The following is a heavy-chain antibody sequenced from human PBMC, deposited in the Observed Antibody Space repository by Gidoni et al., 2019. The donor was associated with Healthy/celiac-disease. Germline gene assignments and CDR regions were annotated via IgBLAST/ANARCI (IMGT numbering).Heavy chain of an antibody. V-gene: IGHV3-48*02. Sequence: YCAASGFSFSSYSMNWVRQAPGKVLEWVSYISSSSSTRYYADSLKGRFTISRDNSKNSLYLQMNSLRDEDTAVYYCAREAQWHRYYFDYWGQGTLVTVSS. D-gene: IGHD6-19*01. J-gene: IGHJ4*02. CDR1: GFSFSSYS. CDR3: AREAQWHRYYFDY. CDR2: ISSSSSTR.